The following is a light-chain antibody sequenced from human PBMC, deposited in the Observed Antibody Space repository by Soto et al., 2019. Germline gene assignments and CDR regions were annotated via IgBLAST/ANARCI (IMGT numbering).Light chain of an antibody. Sequence: DIQMTQSPSSLSASVGDRVTISCRASQTITTYLNWYQQKPGKAPQLLIYGASILQSGVPSRFTGSGSGTDFTLTIGSLQPDDFATYHCQQTHSTPWTFGQGTKVEIK. CDR3: QQTHSTPWT. V-gene: IGKV1-39*01. J-gene: IGKJ1*01. CDR1: QTITTY. CDR2: GAS.